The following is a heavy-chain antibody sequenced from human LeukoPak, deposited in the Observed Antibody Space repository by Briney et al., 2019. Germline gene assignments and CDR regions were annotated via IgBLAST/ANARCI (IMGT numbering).Heavy chain of an antibody. Sequence: GGSLRLSCATSAFSFNSYGMHWVRQAPAKGLQWVAFVRYIGSDQYYADSVQGRFTISRDNSKKTVFLQMNSLSIEDTAMYYRAQDFMHHGSGRPYYMDLWGKGTPVTISS. CDR3: AQDFMHHGSGRPYYMDL. J-gene: IGHJ6*03. CDR2: VRYIGSDQ. D-gene: IGHD3-10*01. CDR1: AFSFNSYG. V-gene: IGHV3-30*02.